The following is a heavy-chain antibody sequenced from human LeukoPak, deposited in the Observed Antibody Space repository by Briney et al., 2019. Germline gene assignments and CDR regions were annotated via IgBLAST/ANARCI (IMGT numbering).Heavy chain of an antibody. J-gene: IGHJ4*02. CDR1: GFTFNSCW. CDR3: TRGDSSSKIDY. Sequence: QPGGSLRLPCAASGFTFNSCWMSWVRQAPGKGLEWTANINEDGSEKHYVDSVEGRFTISRDNAKNSLYLQMNSLRVEDTALYYCTRGDSSSKIDYWGQGILVIVSS. D-gene: IGHD6-6*01. V-gene: IGHV3-7*01. CDR2: INEDGSEK.